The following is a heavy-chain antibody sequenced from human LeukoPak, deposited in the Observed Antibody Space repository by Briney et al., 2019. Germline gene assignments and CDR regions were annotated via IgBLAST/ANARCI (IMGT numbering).Heavy chain of an antibody. Sequence: SETLSLTCTVSGGSISSSSYYWGWIRQPPGKGLEWIGEINHSGSTNYNPSLKSRVTISVDTSKNQFSLKLSSVTAADTAVYYCARGVMRGYYGSGSYFGYWGQGTLVTVSS. D-gene: IGHD3-10*01. CDR2: INHSGST. J-gene: IGHJ4*02. CDR1: GGSISSSSYY. CDR3: ARGVMRGYYGSGSYFGY. V-gene: IGHV4-39*07.